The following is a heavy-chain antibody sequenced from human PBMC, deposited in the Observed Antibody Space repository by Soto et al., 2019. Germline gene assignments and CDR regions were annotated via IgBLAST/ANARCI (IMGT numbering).Heavy chain of an antibody. CDR2: ISSDEINK. CDR1: GFTFSTFG. D-gene: IGHD3-16*01. Sequence: QVQLVESGGGVVQPGRSLRLSCAASGFTFSTFGMHWVRQAPGRGLEWVAVISSDEINKYYADSVKGRFTISRDNSGNTLYLQMNSLRPEDTAMYYCAKPSGEWDQYYVESFQQWGQGTLVTVSS. CDR3: AKPSGEWDQYYVESFQQ. J-gene: IGHJ1*01. V-gene: IGHV3-30*18.